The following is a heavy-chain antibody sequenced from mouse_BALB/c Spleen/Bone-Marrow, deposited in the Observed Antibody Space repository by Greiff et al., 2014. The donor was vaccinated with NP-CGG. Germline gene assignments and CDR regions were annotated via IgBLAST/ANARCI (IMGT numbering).Heavy chain of an antibody. J-gene: IGHJ4*01. V-gene: IGHV2-3*01. D-gene: IGHD2-4*01. CDR3: AKPSFDDYRIYAIDY. Sequence: QVQLKQSGPGLVAPSQSLSITCTVSGFSLTNFGVSWVRQPPGKGLEWLGVIWGDGTTNYHSALISRLSISKDNSKSQVFLRLNSLQTDDPATYYCAKPSFDDYRIYAIDYGGQGTSVTVSS. CDR1: GFSLTNFG. CDR2: IWGDGTT.